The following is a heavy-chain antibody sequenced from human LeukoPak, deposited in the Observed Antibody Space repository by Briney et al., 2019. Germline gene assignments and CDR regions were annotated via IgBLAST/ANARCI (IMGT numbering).Heavy chain of an antibody. V-gene: IGHV3-11*05. Sequence: GGSLRLSCAASLFTSSDYYMSWGRQAPGEGLEWVSYISSSSYTNYADSVKGRFTISRDNAKNSLYLQMNSLRAEDTAVYYCARGVCSGGSCYPWGMDVWGQGTTVTVSS. CDR2: ISSSSYT. CDR1: LFTSSDYY. J-gene: IGHJ6*02. D-gene: IGHD2-15*01. CDR3: ARGVCSGGSCYPWGMDV.